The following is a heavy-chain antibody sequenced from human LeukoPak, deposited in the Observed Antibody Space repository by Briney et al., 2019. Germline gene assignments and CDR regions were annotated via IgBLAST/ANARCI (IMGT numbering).Heavy chain of an antibody. CDR1: GFTFSSYW. J-gene: IGHJ4*02. Sequence: GGSLRLSCAASGFTFSSYWMHWVRQAPGKGLVRVSRINSDGSSTSYADSVKGRFTISRDNAKNTLYLQMNSLRAEDTAVYYCARDSDLYYYDSSGYFDYWGQGTLVTVSS. CDR3: ARDSDLYYYDSSGYFDY. V-gene: IGHV3-74*01. CDR2: INSDGSST. D-gene: IGHD3-22*01.